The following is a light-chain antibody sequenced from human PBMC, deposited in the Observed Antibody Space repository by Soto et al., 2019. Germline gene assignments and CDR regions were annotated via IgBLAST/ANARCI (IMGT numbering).Light chain of an antibody. Sequence: EIVLTQSPATLSLSPGERATLSCRASQSVDRDLGWFQQKPGQAPRLLIFDASNRAPGVPSRFSGSGSGTDFTLSFSSLEPDDFAVYYCQQRYNGLTFGGGTKVDIK. V-gene: IGKV3-11*01. CDR3: QQRYNGLT. J-gene: IGKJ4*01. CDR2: DAS. CDR1: QSVDRD.